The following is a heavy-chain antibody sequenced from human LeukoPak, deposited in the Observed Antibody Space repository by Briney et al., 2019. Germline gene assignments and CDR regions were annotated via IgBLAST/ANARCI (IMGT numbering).Heavy chain of an antibody. CDR3: ARGYPGSAYDYAYHFDY. CDR1: GYTFTSYG. D-gene: IGHD5-12*01. V-gene: IGHV1-18*01. CDR2: ISPYHGNT. Sequence: ASVKVSCKASGYTFTSYGISWVRQAPGQGLEWMGWISPYHGNTNFAQKLQGRLTMTTDTSTSTAYMELRSLRSDDTAVYYCARGYPGSAYDYAYHFDYWGQGTLVTVSS. J-gene: IGHJ4*02.